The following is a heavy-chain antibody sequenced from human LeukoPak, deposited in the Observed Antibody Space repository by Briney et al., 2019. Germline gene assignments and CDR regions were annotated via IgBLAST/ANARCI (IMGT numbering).Heavy chain of an antibody. CDR1: GFTFSSYG. V-gene: IGHV3-30*18. D-gene: IGHD6-13*01. J-gene: IGHJ6*03. CDR3: AKDRMRSSSWYYNYYMDV. Sequence: GGSLRLSCAASGFTFSSYGMHWVRQAPGKGLEWVAVISYDGSNKYYADSVKGRFTISRDNSKNTLYLQMNSLRAEDTAVYYCAKDRMRSSSWYYNYYMDVWGKGATVTVSS. CDR2: ISYDGSNK.